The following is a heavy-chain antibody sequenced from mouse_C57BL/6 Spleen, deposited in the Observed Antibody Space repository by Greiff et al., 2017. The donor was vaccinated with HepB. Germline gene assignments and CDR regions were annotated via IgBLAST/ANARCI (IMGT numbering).Heavy chain of an antibody. CDR2: IDPSDSYT. V-gene: IGHV1-50*01. Sequence: QVQLQQPGAELVKPGASVKLSCKASGYTFTSYWMQWVKQRPGQGLEWIGEIDPSDSYTNYNQQFKGKATLTVDTSSSTAYMQLSSLTSEDSAVYYCARSPFYRAYWGQGTLVTVAA. CDR3: ARSPFYRAY. D-gene: IGHD2-14*01. J-gene: IGHJ3*01. CDR1: GYTFTSYW.